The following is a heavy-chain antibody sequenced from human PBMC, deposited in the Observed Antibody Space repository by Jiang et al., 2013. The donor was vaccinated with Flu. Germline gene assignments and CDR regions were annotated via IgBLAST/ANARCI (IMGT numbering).Heavy chain of an antibody. J-gene: IGHJ4*02. CDR1: GGSISSGGYY. Sequence: SGPGLVKPSQTLYLTCNVSGGSISSGGYYWSWIRQHPGKGLEWIGYIYYSGVTHYNPSLKGRVTVSRDTSKNQFSLSLSSVTAADTAVYYCARAGVVEPAYSIEYWGQGTLVTVSS. CDR2: IYYSGVT. V-gene: IGHV4-31*03. D-gene: IGHD2-15*01. CDR3: ARAGVVEPAYSIEY.